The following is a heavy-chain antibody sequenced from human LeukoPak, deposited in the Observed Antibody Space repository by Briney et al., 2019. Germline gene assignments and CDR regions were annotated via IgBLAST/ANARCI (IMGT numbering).Heavy chain of an antibody. V-gene: IGHV5-10-1*01. CDR1: GYSFTSYW. J-gene: IGHJ3*02. CDR3: ASSITRGSYSWAFDI. CDR2: IDPSDSYT. D-gene: IGHD1-26*01. Sequence: GESLQISCKGSGYSFTSYWISWVRQMPGKGLEWMGRIDPSDSYTNYSPSFQGHVTISADKSISTAYLQWSSLKASDTAMYYCASSITRGSYSWAFDIWGQGTMVTVSS.